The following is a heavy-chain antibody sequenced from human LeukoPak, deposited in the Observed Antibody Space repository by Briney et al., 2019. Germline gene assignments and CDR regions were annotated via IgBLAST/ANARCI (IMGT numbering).Heavy chain of an antibody. V-gene: IGHV1-2*02. D-gene: IGHD6-13*01. CDR1: GYTFTGYY. Sequence: VASAKVSCKASGYTFTGYYIHWVRQAPGQGLEWMGWINPYSGDTNYAPKSQGRVTMTRDTAISTTYMELSRLTSDDTAVYFCVRSGGAAAGMNWFYPWRQGTLVTVSS. CDR3: VRSGGAAAGMNWFYP. CDR2: INPYSGDT. J-gene: IGHJ5*02.